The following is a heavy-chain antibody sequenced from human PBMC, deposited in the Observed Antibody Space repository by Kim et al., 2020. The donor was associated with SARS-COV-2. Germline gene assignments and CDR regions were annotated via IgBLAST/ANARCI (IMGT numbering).Heavy chain of an antibody. Sequence: YLYCPDSVKGRVTIPRDNAKNSLYLQMNSLRAEDTAVYYCAGGSGSSSDYWGQGTLVTVSS. D-gene: IGHD1-26*01. V-gene: IGHV3-21*01. CDR3: AGGSGSSSDY. CDR2: YL. J-gene: IGHJ4*02.